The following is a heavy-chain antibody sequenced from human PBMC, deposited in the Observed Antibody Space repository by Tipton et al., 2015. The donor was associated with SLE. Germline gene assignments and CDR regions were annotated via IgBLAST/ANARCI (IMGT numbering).Heavy chain of an antibody. Sequence: TLSLTCTVSGASMRSGSYYWGWIRQPAGKELEWIGRVYSSGSADYNPSLESRVSMSLDASKNQFSLRLTSVTAADTALYFCARGNSVLDPWGQGTLVTVSS. J-gene: IGHJ5*02. V-gene: IGHV4-61*02. CDR1: GASMRSGSYY. D-gene: IGHD4-23*01. CDR3: ARGNSVLDP. CDR2: VYSSGSA.